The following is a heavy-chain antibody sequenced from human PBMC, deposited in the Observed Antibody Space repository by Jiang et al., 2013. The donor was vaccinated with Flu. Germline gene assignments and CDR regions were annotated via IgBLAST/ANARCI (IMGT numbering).Heavy chain of an antibody. CDR3: AKSSIVGATQANLIAFDI. V-gene: IGHV3-23*01. D-gene: IGHD1-26*01. J-gene: IGHJ3*02. CDR2: ISGSGGST. Sequence: QLLESGGGLVQPGGSLRLSCAASGFTFSSYAMSWVRQAPGKGLEWVSAISGSGGSTYYADSVKGRFTISRDNSKNTLYLQMNSLRAEDTAVYYCAKSSIVGATQANLIAFDIWGQGTMVTVSS. CDR1: GFTFSSYA.